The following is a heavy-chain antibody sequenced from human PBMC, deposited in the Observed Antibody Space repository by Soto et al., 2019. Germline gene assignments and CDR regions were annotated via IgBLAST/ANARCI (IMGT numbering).Heavy chain of an antibody. J-gene: IGHJ4*02. Sequence: PSDTLSLTCTVSGDSISRTNSYWGWIRQPPGKGLEWIGSNSYSGRIRYNPSLTSRVTISVDTSKNQFSLKLSSVSASDTAVYYCAKYEVGTMFDYWGQGILVTVSS. CDR2: NSYSGRI. V-gene: IGHV4-39*01. CDR3: AKYEVGTMFDY. CDR1: GDSISRTNSY. D-gene: IGHD5-12*01.